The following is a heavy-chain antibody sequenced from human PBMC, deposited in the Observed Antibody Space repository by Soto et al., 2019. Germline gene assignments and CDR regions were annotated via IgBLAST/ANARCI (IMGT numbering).Heavy chain of an antibody. CDR2: IIPIFGTA. CDR3: ARGTEQLAQVLPESFDY. D-gene: IGHD6-13*01. J-gene: IGHJ4*02. V-gene: IGHV1-69*12. CDR1: GGTFSSYA. Sequence: QVQLVQSGAEVKKPGSSVKVSCKASGGTFSSYAISWVRQAPGQGLEWMGGIIPIFGTANYAQKFQGRVTITADESTSTAYMELSSLRSEDTAVYYCARGTEQLAQVLPESFDYWGQGTLVTVSS.